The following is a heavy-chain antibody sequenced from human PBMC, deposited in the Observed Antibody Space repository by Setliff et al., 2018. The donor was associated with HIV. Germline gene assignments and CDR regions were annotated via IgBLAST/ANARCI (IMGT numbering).Heavy chain of an antibody. J-gene: IGHJ4*02. CDR3: ARDADYDFWSGYWRYFDY. V-gene: IGHV1-3*01. D-gene: IGHD3-3*01. Sequence: ASVKVSCKASGYTFTSYAMHWVRQAPGQRLEWMGWINAGNGNTKYSQKFQGRVTITRDTSASTAYMELSSLRSEDTAVYYCARDADYDFWSGYWRYFDYWGQGTLVTVSS. CDR1: GYTFTSYA. CDR2: INAGNGNT.